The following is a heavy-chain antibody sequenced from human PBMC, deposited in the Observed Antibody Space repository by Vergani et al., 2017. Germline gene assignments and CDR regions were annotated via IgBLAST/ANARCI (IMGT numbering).Heavy chain of an antibody. CDR2: INPNSGGT. D-gene: IGHD5-18*01. CDR3: ARDHGYSYGARSLRFDP. Sequence: QVQLVQSGAEVKKPGASVKVSCKASGYTFTGYYMHWVRQAPGQGLEWMGWINPNSGGTNYAQKFQGRVTMTRDTSISTAYMELSRLRSDDTAVYYCARDHGYSYGARSLRFDPWGQGTLVTVSS. V-gene: IGHV1-2*02. J-gene: IGHJ5*02. CDR1: GYTFTGYY.